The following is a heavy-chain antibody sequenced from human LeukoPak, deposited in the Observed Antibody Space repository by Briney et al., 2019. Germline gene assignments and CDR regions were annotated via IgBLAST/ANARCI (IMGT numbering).Heavy chain of an antibody. V-gene: IGHV3-66*02. Sequence: PGGSLRLSCAASGFTVSTNYMSWVRQAPGMGLEWVSIIYSGDSTSYTDSVKGRFTISRDSSKNTLYLQMNSLRAGDTAVYFCAREAYYHDSSGYYYPDYWGQGTLVTVSS. CDR2: IYSGDST. J-gene: IGHJ4*02. D-gene: IGHD3-22*01. CDR1: GFTVSTNY. CDR3: AREAYYHDSSGYYYPDY.